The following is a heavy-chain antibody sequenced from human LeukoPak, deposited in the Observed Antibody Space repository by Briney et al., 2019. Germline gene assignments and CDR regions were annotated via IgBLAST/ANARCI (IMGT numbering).Heavy chain of an antibody. CDR3: ARGPPRGKYYYMDV. V-gene: IGHV3-13*01. CDR2: IGTASDT. J-gene: IGHJ6*03. D-gene: IGHD1-1*01. CDR1: GFTFSSFD. Sequence: GGSLRLSCAASGFTFSSFDMHWVRQPTGQGLKWVSTIGTASDTYYPGSVEGRFTLSSNNANNSLYLQMNSLTAGDTGVYYCARGPPRGKYYYMDVWGKGNTVTVSS.